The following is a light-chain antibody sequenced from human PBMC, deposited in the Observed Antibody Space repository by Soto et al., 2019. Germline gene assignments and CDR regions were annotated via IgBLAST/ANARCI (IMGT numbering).Light chain of an antibody. CDR3: LQDVNYPWT. Sequence: VFAQSPCTLSLSPGERATISCRASQSVSNNYLAWYQQKPGQAPRLLIYGASNRATGIPDRFSGSGSGTDFTLTISRLQPEDSATYYCLQDVNYPWTFGQGTKVDIK. CDR1: QSVSNNY. J-gene: IGKJ1*01. V-gene: IGKV3-20*01. CDR2: GAS.